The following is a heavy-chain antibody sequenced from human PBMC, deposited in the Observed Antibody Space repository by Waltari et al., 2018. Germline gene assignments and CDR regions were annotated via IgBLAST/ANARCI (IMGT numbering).Heavy chain of an antibody. D-gene: IGHD3-22*01. CDR3: ARGDSRTLYYYYYMDV. CDR1: GYTFTSYD. J-gene: IGHJ6*03. CDR2: MNPNSGNT. Sequence: QVQLVQSGAEVKKPGASVKVSCKASGYTFTSYDINWVRQATGQGLEWMGWMNPNSGNTGYAQKFQGRVTITRNTSISTAYMELSSLRSEDTAMYYCARGDSRTLYYYYYMDVWGKGTTVTVSS. V-gene: IGHV1-8*03.